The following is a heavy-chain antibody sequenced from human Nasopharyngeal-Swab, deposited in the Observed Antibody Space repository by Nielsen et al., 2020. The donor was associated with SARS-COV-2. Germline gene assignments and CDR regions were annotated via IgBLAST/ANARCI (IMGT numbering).Heavy chain of an antibody. D-gene: IGHD4-11*01. Sequence: VRQMPGKGLEWIGEINHSGSTNYNPSLKSRVTISVDTSKNQFSLKLSSVTAADTAVYYCARATVRKTGGFDYWGQGTLVTVSS. CDR3: ARATVRKTGGFDY. V-gene: IGHV4-34*01. J-gene: IGHJ4*02. CDR2: INHSGST.